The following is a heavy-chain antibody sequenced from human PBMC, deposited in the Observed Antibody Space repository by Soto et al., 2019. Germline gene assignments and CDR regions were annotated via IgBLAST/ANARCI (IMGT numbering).Heavy chain of an antibody. J-gene: IGHJ5*02. D-gene: IGHD2-15*01. V-gene: IGHV1-3*04. CDR3: ARDRGGYCSGGSCSEAWFDP. Sequence: QVQLLQSGAEAKKPGASVKVSCEASGYTFTSYPIHWVRQAPGQRLEWMGWINTGNGYTKYSQKFQARVTITRDTAASTSYMQLSRLRSEDTAVYCCARDRGGYCSGGSCSEAWFDPWGQGTLVTVSS. CDR1: GYTFTSYP. CDR2: INTGNGYT.